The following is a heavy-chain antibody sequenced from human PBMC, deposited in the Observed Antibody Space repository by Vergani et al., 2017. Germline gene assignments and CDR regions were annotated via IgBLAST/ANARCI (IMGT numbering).Heavy chain of an antibody. CDR1: GFTFSSYG. J-gene: IGHJ3*02. Sequence: QVQLVESGGGVVQPGRSLRLSCAASGFTFSSYGMHWVRQAPGKGLEWVAVIWYDGSNKYYADSVKGRFTISRDNSKNTLYLQMNSLRAEDTAVYYCATGYSSSWFPGAFDIWGQGTMVTVSS. V-gene: IGHV3-33*01. D-gene: IGHD6-13*01. CDR3: ATGYSSSWFPGAFDI. CDR2: IWYDGSNK.